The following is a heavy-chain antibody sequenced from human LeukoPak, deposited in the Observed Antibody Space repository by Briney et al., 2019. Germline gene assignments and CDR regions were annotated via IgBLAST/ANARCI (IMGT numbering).Heavy chain of an antibody. V-gene: IGHV3-53*04. CDR2: IYSGGNT. D-gene: IGHD2-8*01. CDR3: ARLMGIGWFDP. Sequence: GGSLRLSCAASGFAVSSSPINWVRQAPGRGLEWVSVIYSGGNTFYADSVKGRFTISRHNSENTLYLQMNSLSADDTAVYYCARLMGIGWFDPWGQETLVTVFS. J-gene: IGHJ5*02. CDR1: GFAVSSSP.